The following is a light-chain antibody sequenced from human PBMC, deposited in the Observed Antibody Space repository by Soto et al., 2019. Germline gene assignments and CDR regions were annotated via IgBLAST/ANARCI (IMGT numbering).Light chain of an antibody. CDR1: QSVSDN. Sequence: EIVMTQSPATLSVSPGERATLSCRASQSVSDNLAWYQQKPGQAPRLLIYGASTRATGIPARFSGSGSGTDFTVAISRLEPEDFAVYYCQQYETSPWTFGQGTKVDIK. J-gene: IGKJ1*01. CDR2: GAS. V-gene: IGKV3D-15*01. CDR3: QQYETSPWT.